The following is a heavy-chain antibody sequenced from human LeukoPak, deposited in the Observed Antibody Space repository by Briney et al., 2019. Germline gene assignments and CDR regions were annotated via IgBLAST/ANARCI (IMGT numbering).Heavy chain of an antibody. D-gene: IGHD5/OR15-5a*01. CDR3: ARAGLSRRDRLGAFDI. J-gene: IGHJ3*02. V-gene: IGHV3-72*01. CDR1: GFTFSDHY. Sequence: GGSLRLSCAASGFTFSDHYMDWVRQAPGKGLEWVGRARNKAHTYTTEYAASVKGRFTISRDDSKNSLYLQMNSLKTEDTAVYYCARAGLSRRDRLGAFDIWGQGTLVTVSS. CDR2: ARNKAHTYTT.